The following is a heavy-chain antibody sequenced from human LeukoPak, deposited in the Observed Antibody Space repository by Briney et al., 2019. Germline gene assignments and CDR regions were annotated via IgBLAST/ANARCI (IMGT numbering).Heavy chain of an antibody. V-gene: IGHV4-34*01. CDR3: ARGRKYYDILTGSYRPSHYFYMNV. CDR1: DESFNNYF. CDR2: INRSGIA. J-gene: IGHJ6*03. Sequence: SETLSLTCAVYDESFNNYFWNWIRQSPGKGLEWIGEINRSGIANYNPSLKGRLTMSADMSKNQFSLNLPSVTAADTAVYFCARGRKYYDILTGSYRPSHYFYMNVWGKGTTVTVSS. D-gene: IGHD3-9*01.